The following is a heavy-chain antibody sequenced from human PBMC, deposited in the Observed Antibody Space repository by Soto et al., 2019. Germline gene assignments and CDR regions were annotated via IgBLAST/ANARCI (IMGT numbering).Heavy chain of an antibody. CDR1: GGSFSGYY. D-gene: IGHD2-2*01. J-gene: IGHJ3*02. Sequence: QVQLQQWGAGLLKPSETLSLTCAVYGGSFSGYYWSWIRQPPGKGLEWIGEINHSGSTNYNPSLKSRVTISVDTSKNRYSLKLSSVIAADTAVYYCARIGGGDIVVVPAADDAFDIWGQGTMVTVSS. V-gene: IGHV4-34*01. CDR3: ARIGGGDIVVVPAADDAFDI. CDR2: INHSGST.